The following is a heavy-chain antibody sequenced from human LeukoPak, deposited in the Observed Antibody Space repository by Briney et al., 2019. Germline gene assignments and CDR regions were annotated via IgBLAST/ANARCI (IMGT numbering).Heavy chain of an antibody. CDR3: AHGSMYQLDY. Sequence: GGSLRLSCAASGFTFSSYAMHWVRQAPGKGLEWVAVISYDGSNKYYADSVKGRFTISRDISKNTLYLQMNSLRAEDTAVYYCAHGSMYQLDYWGQGTLVTVSS. J-gene: IGHJ4*02. CDR2: ISYDGSNK. V-gene: IGHV3-30*04. D-gene: IGHD2-2*01. CDR1: GFTFSSYA.